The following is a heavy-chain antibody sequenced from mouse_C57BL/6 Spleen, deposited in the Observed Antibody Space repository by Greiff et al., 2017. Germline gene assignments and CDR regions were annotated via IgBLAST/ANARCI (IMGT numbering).Heavy chain of an antibody. CDR2: INPSSGYT. CDR3: ARGGNYVGAWFAY. Sequence: VQLQQSGAELARPGASVKMSCKASGYTFTSYTMHWVKQRPGQGLEWIGYINPSSGYTKYNQKFKDKATLTADKSASTAYMQLSSLTSEDSAVYYCARGGNYVGAWFAYWGQGTLVTVSA. J-gene: IGHJ3*01. V-gene: IGHV1-4*01. D-gene: IGHD2-1*01. CDR1: GYTFTSYT.